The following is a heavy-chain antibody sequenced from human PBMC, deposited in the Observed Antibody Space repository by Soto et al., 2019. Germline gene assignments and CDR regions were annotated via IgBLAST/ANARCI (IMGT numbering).Heavy chain of an antibody. V-gene: IGHV4-59*08. D-gene: IGHD3-3*01. Sequence: SDTLSLTCTVSGGSISSYYWSWIRQPPGKGLEWIGYIYYSGSTNYNPSLKSRVTISVDTSKNQFSLKLSSVTAADTAVYYCARAAYYDFWSGYYYFDYWGQGTLVTVSS. CDR3: ARAAYYDFWSGYYYFDY. CDR2: IYYSGST. CDR1: GGSISSYY. J-gene: IGHJ4*02.